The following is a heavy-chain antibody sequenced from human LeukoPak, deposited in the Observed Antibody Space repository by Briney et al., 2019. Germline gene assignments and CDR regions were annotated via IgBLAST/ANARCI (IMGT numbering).Heavy chain of an antibody. V-gene: IGHV3-23*01. J-gene: IGHJ4*02. CDR2: IINSGGST. CDR1: GFIFSSYS. CDR3: AKDIYGDYGGLDY. Sequence: PGGSLRLSCAASGFIFSSYSMNWVRQAPGKGLEWVSTIINSGGSTYYADSVKGRFTISRDNSKNTLYLQMNSLRAEDTAVYYCAKDIYGDYGGLDYWGQGTLVTVSS. D-gene: IGHD4-17*01.